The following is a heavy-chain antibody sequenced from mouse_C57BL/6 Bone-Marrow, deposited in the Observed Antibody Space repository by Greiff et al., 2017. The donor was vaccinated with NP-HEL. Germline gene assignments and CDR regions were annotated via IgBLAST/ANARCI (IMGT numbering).Heavy chain of an antibody. CDR2: INPSSGYT. J-gene: IGHJ4*01. CDR1: GYTFTSYT. Sequence: VQLQQSGAELARPGASVKMSCKASGYTFTSYTMHWVKQRPGQGLEWIGYINPSSGYTKYNQKFKDKATLTADKSSSTAYMQLSSLTSEDAAVYYCARMGITTVVAGRAMDYWGQGTSVTVSS. CDR3: ARMGITTVVAGRAMDY. D-gene: IGHD1-1*01. V-gene: IGHV1-4*01.